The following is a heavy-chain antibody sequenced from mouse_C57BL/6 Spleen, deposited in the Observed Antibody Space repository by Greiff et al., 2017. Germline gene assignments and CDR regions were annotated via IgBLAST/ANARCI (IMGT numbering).Heavy chain of an antibody. Sequence: VQLQQSGTVLARPGASVKMSCKTSGYTFTSYWMHWVKQRPGQGLEWIGAIYPGNSDTSYNQKFKGKAKLTAVTSASTAYMELSSLTNEDSAVYYCTTYDYDDYWGQGTTLTVSS. CDR2: IYPGNSDT. V-gene: IGHV1-5*01. J-gene: IGHJ2*01. D-gene: IGHD2-4*01. CDR1: GYTFTSYW. CDR3: TTYDYDDY.